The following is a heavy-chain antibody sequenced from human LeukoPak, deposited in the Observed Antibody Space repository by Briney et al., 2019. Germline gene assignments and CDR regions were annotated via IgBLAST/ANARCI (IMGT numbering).Heavy chain of an antibody. J-gene: IGHJ5*02. CDR2: INHSGST. D-gene: IGHD4-23*01. CDR1: GGSISSSNW. Sequence: SGTLSLTCAVSGGSISSSNWWSWVRQPPGKGLEWIGEINHSGSTNYNPSLKSRVTISVDTSKNQFSLKLSSVTAADTAVYYCARAAVVTNNWFDPWGQGTLVTVSS. V-gene: IGHV4-4*02. CDR3: ARAAVVTNNWFDP.